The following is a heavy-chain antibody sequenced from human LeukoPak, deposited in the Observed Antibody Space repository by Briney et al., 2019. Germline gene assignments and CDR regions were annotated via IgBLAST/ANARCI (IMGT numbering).Heavy chain of an antibody. CDR2: IYPSDSDT. CDR1: GYSFTNYW. J-gene: IGHJ3*02. Sequence: GESLKISCKGSGYSFTNYWIGWVRQMPGKGLEWMGIIYPSDSDTKYSPSFQGQVIISADKSISTAYLQWSSLKASDTAMYYCARHYYGSGSYYHDAFDIWGQGTMVTVSS. CDR3: ARHYYGSGSYYHDAFDI. V-gene: IGHV5-51*01. D-gene: IGHD3-10*01.